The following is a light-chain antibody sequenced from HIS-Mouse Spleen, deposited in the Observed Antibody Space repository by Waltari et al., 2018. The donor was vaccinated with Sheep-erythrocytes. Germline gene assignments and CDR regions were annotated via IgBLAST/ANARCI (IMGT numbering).Light chain of an antibody. CDR2: QDS. V-gene: IGLV3-1*01. J-gene: IGLJ2*01. CDR3: QAWDSSTAVV. Sequence: SYELTQPPSVSVSPGQTASITCSGDKLGDKYAWWYQQKPGQSPVLVIYQDSKRPSGIPERFSGSNSGNTATLTISGTQAMDEADYYCQAWDSSTAVVFGGGTKLTVL. CDR1: KLGDKY.